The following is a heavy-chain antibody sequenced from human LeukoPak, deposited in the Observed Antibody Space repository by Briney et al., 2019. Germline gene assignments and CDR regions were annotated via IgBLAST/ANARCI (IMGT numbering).Heavy chain of an antibody. CDR2: IRYDGNNK. CDR3: AKDHPVPAAQGGYFDY. D-gene: IGHD2-2*01. Sequence: GGSLRLSCAASGFTFSSYGMHWVRQAPGKGLEWVAFIRYDGNNKYYAHSVKGRFTISRDNSKNTLYLQMNSLRAEDTAVYYCAKDHPVPAAQGGYFDYWGQGTLVTVSS. V-gene: IGHV3-30*02. J-gene: IGHJ4*02. CDR1: GFTFSSYG.